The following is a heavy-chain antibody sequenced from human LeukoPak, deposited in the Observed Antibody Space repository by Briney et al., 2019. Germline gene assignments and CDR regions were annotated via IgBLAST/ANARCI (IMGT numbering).Heavy chain of an antibody. CDR2: INPSGGST. D-gene: IGHD3-22*01. J-gene: IGHJ4*02. Sequence: ASVKVSCKASGYTFTSYYMHWVRQAPGQGLEWMGIINPSGGSTSYTQKFQGRVTMTRDTSTSTVYMELSSLRSEDTAVYYCARGFESFHLGSPESSFDYWGQGTLVTVSS. V-gene: IGHV1-46*01. CDR1: GYTFTSYY. CDR3: ARGFESFHLGSPESSFDY.